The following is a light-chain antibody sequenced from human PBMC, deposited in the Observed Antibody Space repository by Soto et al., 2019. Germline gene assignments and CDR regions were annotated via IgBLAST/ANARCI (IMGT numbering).Light chain of an antibody. Sequence: DIQMTQSPSSLSASVGDTVIITCRASQTISVYLNWYQQIAGKAPKLLIYTASTLQTGVTSRISGSGSGTAFTLTITSLQPEDFATYFCQQSYSSQYTFGQGTKLEIK. CDR3: QQSYSSQYT. J-gene: IGKJ2*01. V-gene: IGKV1-39*01. CDR1: QTISVY. CDR2: TAS.